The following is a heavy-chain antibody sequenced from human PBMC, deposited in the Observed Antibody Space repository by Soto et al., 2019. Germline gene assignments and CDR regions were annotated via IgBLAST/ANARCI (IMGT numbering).Heavy chain of an antibody. V-gene: IGHV1-3*01. CDR2: INAGNGNT. CDR3: ARDLYYYDSSGDDY. D-gene: IGHD3-22*01. J-gene: IGHJ4*02. CDR1: GYTFTSYA. Sequence: ASVKVSCKASGYTFTSYAMHWVRQAPGQRLEWMGWINAGNGNTKYSQKLQGRVTITRDTSASTAYMELSSLRSEDTAVYYCARDLYYYDSSGDDYWGQGTLVTVSS.